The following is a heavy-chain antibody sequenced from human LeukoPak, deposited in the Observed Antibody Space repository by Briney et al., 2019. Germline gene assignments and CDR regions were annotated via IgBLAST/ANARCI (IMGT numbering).Heavy chain of an antibody. CDR3: ARVTGYYYDSSGYYPS. Sequence: ASVKVSCKASGYTFTGYYMHWVRQAPGQGLECMGWINPNSGGTNYAQKFQGRVTMTRDTSISTAYMELSRLRSDDTAVYYCARVTGYYYDSSGYYPSWSQGTLVTVSS. J-gene: IGHJ4*02. V-gene: IGHV1-2*02. D-gene: IGHD3-22*01. CDR1: GYTFTGYY. CDR2: INPNSGGT.